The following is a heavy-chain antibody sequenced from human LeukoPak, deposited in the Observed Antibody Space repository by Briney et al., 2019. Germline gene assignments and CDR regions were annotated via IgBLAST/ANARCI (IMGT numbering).Heavy chain of an antibody. Sequence: GASVKLSCKSSGGTFTIYAIGWVRQAPGQGLGWVGGIIPIIGTASGAQKFQGRVTITTDEPTSTAYMELSSQRPEDTDVYYCARGRGMYFGTLSLKAENWFDPWGQGTLVTVSS. J-gene: IGHJ5*02. CDR2: IIPIIGTA. D-gene: IGHD3-9*01. V-gene: IGHV1-69*05. CDR1: GGTFTIYA. CDR3: ARGRGMYFGTLSLKAENWFDP.